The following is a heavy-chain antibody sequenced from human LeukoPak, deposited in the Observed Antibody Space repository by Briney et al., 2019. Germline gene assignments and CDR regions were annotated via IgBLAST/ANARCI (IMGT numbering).Heavy chain of an antibody. V-gene: IGHV1-24*01. CDR3: ASALVAATLLDY. D-gene: IGHD2-15*01. J-gene: IGHJ4*02. Sequence: ASVRVSCKVSGDTLTKPPVHWVRRAPGQGLEWMGGLDSTPGDSFDVPKFSDRVTFTEDTSTHTAYMELRSLRFEDTAVYYCASALVAATLLDYWGQGTLVTVSS. CDR2: LDSTPGDS. CDR1: GDTLTKPP.